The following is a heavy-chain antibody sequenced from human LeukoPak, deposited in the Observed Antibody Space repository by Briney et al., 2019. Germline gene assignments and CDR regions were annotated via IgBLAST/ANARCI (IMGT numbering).Heavy chain of an antibody. Sequence: GFLRLSCAASGVTFSSYAMNWVRQAPGKGLEWVSAISGSGGSTYYADSVKGRFTISRDNSKNTLYLQMNSLRAEDTAVYYCAKGVSYYLSFFDYWGQGTLVTVSS. CDR3: AKGVSYYLSFFDY. CDR2: ISGSGGST. V-gene: IGHV3-23*01. CDR1: GVTFSSYA. D-gene: IGHD3-22*01. J-gene: IGHJ4*02.